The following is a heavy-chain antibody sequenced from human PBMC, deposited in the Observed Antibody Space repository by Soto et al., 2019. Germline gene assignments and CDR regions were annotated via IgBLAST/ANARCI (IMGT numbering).Heavy chain of an antibody. CDR3: ARDLDGSGSYYTNY. D-gene: IGHD3-10*01. Sequence: RASVKVSCKTSGYTFSSIGISWVRQAPGQGLEWMGWISPHKGDTYYAQRLQGRVTMTTDTSTSTAYMELRSLRSDDTAVYFCARDLDGSGSYYTNYWGQGTLVTVSS. CDR1: GYTFSSIG. J-gene: IGHJ4*02. V-gene: IGHV1-18*01. CDR2: ISPHKGDT.